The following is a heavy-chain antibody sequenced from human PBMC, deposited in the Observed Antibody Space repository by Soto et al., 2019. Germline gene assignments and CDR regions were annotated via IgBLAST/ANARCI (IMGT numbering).Heavy chain of an antibody. J-gene: IGHJ6*02. Sequence: SVKVSCKASGFTFTSSAMQWVRQARGQRLEWIGWIVVGSGSTNYAQKFQERVTITRDTSTSTAYMELSSLTSEDTAIYYCARDGLFSALRIPFGMDFWGQGTTVTVSS. CDR3: ARDGLFSALRIPFGMDF. V-gene: IGHV1-58*02. CDR1: GFTFTSSA. D-gene: IGHD4-17*01. CDR2: IVVGSGST.